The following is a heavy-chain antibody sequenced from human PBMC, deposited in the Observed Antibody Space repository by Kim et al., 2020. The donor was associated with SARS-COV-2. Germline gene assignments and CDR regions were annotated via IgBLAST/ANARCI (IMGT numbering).Heavy chain of an antibody. Sequence: GGSLRLSCAASGFTFSSYAMSWVRQAPGKGLEWVSAISGSGGSTYYADSVKGRFTISRDNSKNTLYLQMNSLRAEDTAVYYCAKGIAVWIAAAGSFDYWGQGTLVTVSS. CDR1: GFTFSSYA. CDR3: AKGIAVWIAAAGSFDY. D-gene: IGHD6-13*01. J-gene: IGHJ4*02. CDR2: ISGSGGST. V-gene: IGHV3-23*01.